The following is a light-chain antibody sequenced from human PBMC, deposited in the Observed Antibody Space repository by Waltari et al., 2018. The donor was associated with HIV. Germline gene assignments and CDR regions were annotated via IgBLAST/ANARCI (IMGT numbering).Light chain of an antibody. V-gene: IGLV1-47*01. J-gene: IGLJ3*02. CDR2: RNN. CDR3: AAWDDSLSGPNWV. CDR1: SSNIGSNY. Sequence: QSVLTQPPSASGTPGQRVTISCSGSSSNIGSNYVYWYQQLPGTAPKLLIYRNNQRPSGVPDRFSCSKSGTSASLAISGLRSEDEADYYCAAWDDSLSGPNWVFGGGTKLTVL.